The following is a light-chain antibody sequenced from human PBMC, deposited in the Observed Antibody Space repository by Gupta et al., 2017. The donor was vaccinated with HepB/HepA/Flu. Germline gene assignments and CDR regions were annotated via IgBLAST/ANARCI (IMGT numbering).Light chain of an antibody. CDR3: GTGDVSLRAVV. CDR2: ENN. V-gene: IGLV1-51*01. J-gene: IGLJ2*01. Sequence: QSVLKQPPPVSAAPGQKVTVLCSGNSSNVGTNYISWYQQLPGTAPRLLIYENNKRPPGIPDRVSGSKSGTSATLVITGLQTGDEADYYCGTGDVSLRAVVFGGGTKLTVL. CDR1: SSNVGTNY.